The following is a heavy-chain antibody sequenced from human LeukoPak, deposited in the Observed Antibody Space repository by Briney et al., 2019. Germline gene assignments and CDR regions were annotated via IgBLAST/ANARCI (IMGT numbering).Heavy chain of an antibody. CDR3: AKDRLAYCGGDCYSWYFQH. D-gene: IGHD2-21*01. Sequence: GGSLRLSCAASGFTFRSYGMHWVRQAPGKGLEWVAFIRYDGSNKYYADSVKGRFTISRDNSKNTLYLQMNSLRAEDTAVYYCAKDRLAYCGGDCYSWYFQHWGQGTLVTVSS. CDR2: IRYDGSNK. CDR1: GFTFRSYG. V-gene: IGHV3-30*02. J-gene: IGHJ1*01.